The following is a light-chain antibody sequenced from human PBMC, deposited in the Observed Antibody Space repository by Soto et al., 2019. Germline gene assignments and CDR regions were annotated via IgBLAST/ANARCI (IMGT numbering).Light chain of an antibody. CDR3: QQSYSTPPYT. Sequence: DIQMTQSPSSLSACVGDRVTITCRASQSISSYLNWYQQKPGKAPKLLIYAASSLQSGVPSRFSGSGSGTDFTLTISSLQPEDFATYYCQQSYSTPPYTFGQGTKLEIQ. V-gene: IGKV1-39*01. CDR2: AAS. J-gene: IGKJ2*01. CDR1: QSISSY.